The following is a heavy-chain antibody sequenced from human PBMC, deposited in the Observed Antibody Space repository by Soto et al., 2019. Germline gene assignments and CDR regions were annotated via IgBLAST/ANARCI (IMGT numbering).Heavy chain of an antibody. Sequence: SETLSLTCTVSGGSISSGDYYWSWIRQPPGKGLEWIGYIYYSGSTYYNPSLKSRVTISVDTSKSQFSLKLSSVTAADTAVYYCAREDTAMVRPFDYWGQGTLVTVSS. CDR3: AREDTAMVRPFDY. J-gene: IGHJ4*02. D-gene: IGHD5-18*01. V-gene: IGHV4-30-4*01. CDR2: IYYSGST. CDR1: GGSISSGDYY.